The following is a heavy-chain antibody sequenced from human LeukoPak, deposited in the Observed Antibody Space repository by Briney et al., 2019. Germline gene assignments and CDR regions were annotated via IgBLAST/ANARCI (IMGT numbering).Heavy chain of an antibody. CDR1: GYTFTGYY. D-gene: IGHD5-24*01. CDR3: SRRENDY. CDR2: INPNSGGT. J-gene: IGHJ4*02. V-gene: IGHV1-2*06. Sequence: APVTVSCKASGYTFTGYYMHWVRQAPGQGLEWMGRINPNSGGTDYAQKFQGRVTMTRDTSISTAYMELSRLKSDDTAVYYCSRRENDYWGQGTLVTVSS.